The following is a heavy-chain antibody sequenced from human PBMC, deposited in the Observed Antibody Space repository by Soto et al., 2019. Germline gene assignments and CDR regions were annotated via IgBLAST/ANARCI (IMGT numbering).Heavy chain of an antibody. J-gene: IGHJ4*02. D-gene: IGHD6-13*01. CDR1: GFNFSNYA. CDR2: ISGSGGST. Sequence: EVQLLESGGGLVQPGGSLRLSCAASGFNFSNYAVTWVRQAPGKGLEWVSTISGSGGSTYYADSVKGRFTISRDNSKNPLYLQMNSLRAEDPAVYYCAKDQGSSWYEIDYWGQGTLVTVSS. V-gene: IGHV3-23*01. CDR3: AKDQGSSWYEIDY.